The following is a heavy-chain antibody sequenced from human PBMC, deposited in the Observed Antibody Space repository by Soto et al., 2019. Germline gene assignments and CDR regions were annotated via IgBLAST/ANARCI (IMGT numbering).Heavy chain of an antibody. CDR3: ARARGGWSMNWFDP. J-gene: IGHJ5*02. V-gene: IGHV1-46*01. CDR2: INPSGDST. Sequence: APVKVSCKASGYSFTNNHMHWVRQAPGQGLEWMGIINPSGDSTSYAQKFQGRFTMTRDTSTSTVYMELSSLRSEDTAVYYCARARGGWSMNWFDPWGQGTLVTVSS. CDR1: GYSFTNNH. D-gene: IGHD6-19*01.